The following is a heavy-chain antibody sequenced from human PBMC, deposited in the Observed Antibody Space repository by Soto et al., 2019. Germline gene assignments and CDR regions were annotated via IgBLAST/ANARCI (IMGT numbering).Heavy chain of an antibody. CDR3: ARDPGRDSPIDY. CDR1: GFTLSDYG. V-gene: IGHV3-33*01. D-gene: IGHD3-22*01. CDR2: IWHDGGEK. J-gene: IGHJ4*02. Sequence: QVQLVESGGGVVQPGRSLRLSCTASGFTLSDYGMHWVRQAPGKGLEWVAVIWHDGGEKYYADSVTGRFTISRDNSKNTVHLQIDSLGTEDTVLYDCARDPGRDSPIDYWGQGTRVTVSS.